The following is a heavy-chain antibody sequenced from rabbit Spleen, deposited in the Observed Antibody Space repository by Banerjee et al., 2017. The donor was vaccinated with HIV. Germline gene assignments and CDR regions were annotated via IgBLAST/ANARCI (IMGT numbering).Heavy chain of an antibody. J-gene: IGHJ3*01. D-gene: IGHD4-2*01. CDR2: FDPIFGIT. V-gene: IGHV1S47*01. CDR3: ARGGYGGHIYAMGL. CDR1: GFDFSSYG. Sequence: QEQLVESGGGLVQPGGSLKLSCKASGFDFSSYGVSWVRQAPGKGLEWIGYFDPIFGITYYATWVIGRFTISSHNAQNTLYLQLNSLTAADTATYFCARGGYGGHIYAMGLWGQGTLVTVS.